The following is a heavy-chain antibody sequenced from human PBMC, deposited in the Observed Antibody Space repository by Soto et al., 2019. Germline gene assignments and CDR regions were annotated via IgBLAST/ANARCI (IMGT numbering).Heavy chain of an antibody. CDR3: VRGMNPLF. Sequence: KAGGSLRLSCAASGFTLRTYTMNWVRQAPGKGLEWVSSISISSSDRYYADSVRGRFTISRDNAKNALYLQMNSLRADDTAVYFCVRGMNPLFGGQGTLVTVS. CDR2: ISISSSDR. V-gene: IGHV3-21*06. J-gene: IGHJ4*01. CDR1: GFTLRTYT.